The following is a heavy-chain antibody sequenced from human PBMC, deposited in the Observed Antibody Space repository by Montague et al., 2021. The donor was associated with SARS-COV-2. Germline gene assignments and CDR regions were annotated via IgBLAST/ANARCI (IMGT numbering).Heavy chain of an antibody. J-gene: IGHJ6*02. Sequence: SLRLSCAASGFTVRSNYMSWVRQAPGKGLEWVSVIYSGDSTYYAYSVKGRFTISRDNSKNTLYLQMNSLRAEDTAVYYCAARARYYYDMDVWGQGTTVTVSS. CDR2: IYSGDST. V-gene: IGHV3-66*01. CDR1: GFTVRSNY. CDR3: AARARYYYDMDV.